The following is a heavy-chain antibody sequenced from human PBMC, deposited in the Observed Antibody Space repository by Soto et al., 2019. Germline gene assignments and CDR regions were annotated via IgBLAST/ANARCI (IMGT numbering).Heavy chain of an antibody. J-gene: IGHJ4*02. CDR2: IIPIFGTA. CDR3: ARASSSWFPPTYYFDY. CDR1: GGTFSSYA. V-gene: IGHV1-69*01. D-gene: IGHD6-13*01. Sequence: QVQLVQSGAEVKKPGFSVKVSCKASGGTFSSYAISWVRQAPGQGLEWMGGIIPIFGTANYAQKFQGRVTITADESTSTAYMELSSLRSEDTAVYYCARASSSWFPPTYYFDYWGQGTLVTVSS.